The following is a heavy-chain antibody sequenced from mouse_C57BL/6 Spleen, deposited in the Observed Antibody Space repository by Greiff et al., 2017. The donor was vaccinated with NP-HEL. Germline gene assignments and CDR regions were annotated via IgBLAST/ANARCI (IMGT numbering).Heavy chain of an antibody. J-gene: IGHJ2*01. Sequence: VQLQESGPELVKPGASVKISCKASGYAFSSSWMNWVKQRPGKGLEWIGRIYPGDGDTNYNGKFKGKATLTADNSSSTAYMQLSSLTSEDSAVYFCARDGKIDYWGQGTTLTVSS. CDR3: ARDGKIDY. D-gene: IGHD2-1*01. CDR2: IYPGDGDT. V-gene: IGHV1-82*01. CDR1: GYAFSSSW.